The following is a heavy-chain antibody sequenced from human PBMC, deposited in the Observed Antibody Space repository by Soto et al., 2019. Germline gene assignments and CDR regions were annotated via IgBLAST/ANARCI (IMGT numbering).Heavy chain of an antibody. Sequence: PVGSLRLSCAASGFTFSDYAMSWVRQAPGKGLEWVSGISSGAVSTTYADSVKGRFTISRDNSKNTLYLQMNSLRAEDTAVYYCAKDDNYDYVWGTYRSLYFDYWGRGTLVTVSS. CDR2: ISSGAVST. V-gene: IGHV3-23*01. CDR3: AKDDNYDYVWGTYRSLYFDY. J-gene: IGHJ4*02. CDR1: GFTFSDYA. D-gene: IGHD3-16*02.